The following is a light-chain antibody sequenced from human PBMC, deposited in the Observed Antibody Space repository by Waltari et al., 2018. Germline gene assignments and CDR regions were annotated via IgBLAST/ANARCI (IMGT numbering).Light chain of an antibody. CDR1: SSDVGCFNS. Sequence: QSALTQPPSASGSPGQSVTLPCTGTSSDVGCFNSVSWYQQHPGKAPKLMIYEVTKRPSGVPDRFSGSKSGNTASLTVSGLQAEDEADYYCSSYGGSNNLLFGGGTKLTVL. CDR2: EVT. J-gene: IGLJ2*01. V-gene: IGLV2-8*01. CDR3: SSYGGSNNLL.